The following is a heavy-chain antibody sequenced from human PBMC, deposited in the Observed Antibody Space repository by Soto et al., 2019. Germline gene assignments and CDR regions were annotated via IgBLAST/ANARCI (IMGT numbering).Heavy chain of an antibody. CDR2: INHSGST. J-gene: IGHJ4*02. V-gene: IGHV4-34*01. D-gene: IGHD3-22*01. Sequence: ASETLSLTCAVYGGSFSGYYWSWIRQPPGKGLEWIGEINHSGSTNYNPSLKSRVTISVDTSKNQFSLKLSSVTAADTAVYYCARRSRLRRPGNYYDSTGLKLDYWGQGTLVTVSS. CDR1: GGSFSGYY. CDR3: ARRSRLRRPGNYYDSTGLKLDY.